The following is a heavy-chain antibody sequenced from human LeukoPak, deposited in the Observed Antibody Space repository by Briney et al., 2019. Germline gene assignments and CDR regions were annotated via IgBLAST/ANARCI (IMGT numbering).Heavy chain of an antibody. CDR1: GFTFDDYA. J-gene: IGHJ6*03. Sequence: PGGSLRLSCAASGFTFDDYAMHWVRQAPGKGLEWVSGISWNSGSIGYADSVKGRFTISRDNAKNSLYLQMNSLRAEDTALYYCARWPTVTYSYYYYYYYMDVWGKGTTVTVSS. D-gene: IGHD4-17*01. CDR3: ARWPTVTYSYYYYYYYMDV. V-gene: IGHV3-9*01. CDR2: ISWNSGSI.